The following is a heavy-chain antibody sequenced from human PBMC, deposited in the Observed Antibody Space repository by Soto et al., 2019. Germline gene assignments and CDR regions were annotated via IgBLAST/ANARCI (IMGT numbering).Heavy chain of an antibody. CDR3: ARTGDGHHDFLDY. CDR1: GFTFSAYW. Sequence: EVHLEESGGGLVQPRGSLRLSCAASGFTFSAYWMNWVRQAPGKGLEWVANINEDGSECNDVASVKGRFTISRDNAKNSLFLQMNALRVEDTAVYYCARTGDGHHDFLDYWGQGILVSVSS. V-gene: IGHV3-7*01. CDR2: INEDGSEC. J-gene: IGHJ4*02. D-gene: IGHD1-1*01.